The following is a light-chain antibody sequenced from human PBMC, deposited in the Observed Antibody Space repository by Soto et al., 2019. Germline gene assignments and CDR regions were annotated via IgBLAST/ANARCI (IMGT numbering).Light chain of an antibody. V-gene: IGKV3-20*01. J-gene: IGKJ1*01. CDR1: QSVGSSY. CDR2: GGS. Sequence: EIVLTQSPDTLSLSPGERATLSCRASQSVGSSYLAWYQHKSGQAPRLLIYGGSGRARGVPDRLNGSGSGTDFTLIIRRLEPEDFAVYYCQQYDISPWTFGQGTKVDIK. CDR3: QQYDISPWT.